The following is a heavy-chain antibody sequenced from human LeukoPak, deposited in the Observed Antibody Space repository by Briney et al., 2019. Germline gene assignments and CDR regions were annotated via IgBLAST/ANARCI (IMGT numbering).Heavy chain of an antibody. CDR2: ISPNSGGT. V-gene: IGHV1-2*02. D-gene: IGHD3-22*01. Sequence: GASVKVCCKASASGFTGYYMHWGRLAPGQGLEWMGLISPNSGGTNYAQKFQGRVTMTRATSISTAYMELSRLRSDDTGVYYCARATRDYDSSGYYYGYWGQGTLVTVSS. J-gene: IGHJ4*02. CDR1: ASGFTGYY. CDR3: ARATRDYDSSGYYYGY.